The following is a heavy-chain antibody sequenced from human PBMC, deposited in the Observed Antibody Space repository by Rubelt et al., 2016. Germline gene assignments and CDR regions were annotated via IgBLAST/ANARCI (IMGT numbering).Heavy chain of an antibody. CDR3: ARGRLIKAAAGPDVDY. CDR1: GGSISSSSYY. J-gene: IGHJ4*02. V-gene: IGHV4-39*07. D-gene: IGHD6-13*01. CDR2: IYYSGST. Sequence: QLQLQESGPGLVKPSETLSLTCTVSGGSISSSSYYWGWIRQPPGKGLEWIGSIYYSGSTYYNPSLTGRVTISVDTSKNQFSLKLSSVTAADTAVYYCARGRLIKAAAGPDVDYWGQGTLVTVSS.